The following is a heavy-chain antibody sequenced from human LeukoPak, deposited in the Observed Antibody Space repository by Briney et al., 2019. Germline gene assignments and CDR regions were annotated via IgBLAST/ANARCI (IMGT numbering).Heavy chain of an antibody. D-gene: IGHD2-2*01. CDR1: GGTFSSYA. Sequence: ASVKVSCKASGGTFSSYAISRVRQAPGQGLEWMGGIIPIFGTANYAQKFQGRVTITADESTSTAYMELSSLRSEDTAVYYCARNGCSSTSCYLYYYYYGMDIWGQGTTVTVSS. CDR3: ARNGCSSTSCYLYYYYYGMDI. CDR2: IIPIFGTA. V-gene: IGHV1-69*13. J-gene: IGHJ6*02.